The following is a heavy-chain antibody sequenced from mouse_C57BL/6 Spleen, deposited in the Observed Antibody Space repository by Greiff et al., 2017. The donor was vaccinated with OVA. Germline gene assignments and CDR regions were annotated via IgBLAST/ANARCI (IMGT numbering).Heavy chain of an antibody. CDR2: INPYNGGT. CDR3: SYDYAMDY. Sequence: EVKLMESGPVLVKPGASVKMSCKASGYTFTDYYMNWVKQSHGKSLEWIGVINPYNGGTSYNQKFKGKATLTVDKSSSTAYMELNSLTSEDSAVYYCSYDYAMDYWGQGTSVTVSS. D-gene: IGHD6-5*01. J-gene: IGHJ4*01. CDR1: GYTFTDYY. V-gene: IGHV1-19*01.